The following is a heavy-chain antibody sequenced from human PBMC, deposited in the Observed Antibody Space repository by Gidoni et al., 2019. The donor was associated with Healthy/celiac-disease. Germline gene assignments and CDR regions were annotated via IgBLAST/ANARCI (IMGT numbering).Heavy chain of an antibody. D-gene: IGHD3-22*01. Sequence: QVQLVQSGAEVKKPGASVKVSCKASGYTFTSYAMHWVRQAPGQRLEWMGWINAGNGNTKYSQKCQGRVTITRDTSASTAYMELSSLRSEDTAVYYCARCLTMGGANYYDSSGYLGDAFDIWGQGTMVTVSS. J-gene: IGHJ3*02. CDR3: ARCLTMGGANYYDSSGYLGDAFDI. CDR1: GYTFTSYA. V-gene: IGHV1-3*01. CDR2: INAGNGNT.